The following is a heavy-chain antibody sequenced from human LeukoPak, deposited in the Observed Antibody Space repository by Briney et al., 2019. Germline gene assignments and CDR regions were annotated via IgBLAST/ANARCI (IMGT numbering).Heavy chain of an antibody. CDR1: GFSVSSYG. Sequence: GGSLRLSCAVSGFSVSSYGMSWVRQAPGKGLEWVAAIWNDGSNEYYADSVKGRLAISRDNDKNTVNLQMNSLRAEDTAVYYCARDGSGLAVRGWFDFWGQGTLVTVSS. J-gene: IGHJ5*01. CDR3: ARDGSGLAVRGWFDF. V-gene: IGHV3-33*08. D-gene: IGHD3-10*01. CDR2: IWNDGSNE.